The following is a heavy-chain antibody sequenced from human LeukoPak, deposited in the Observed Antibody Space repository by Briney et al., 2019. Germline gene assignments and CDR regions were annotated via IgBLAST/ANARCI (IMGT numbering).Heavy chain of an antibody. D-gene: IGHD2-21*02. V-gene: IGHV1-69*13. CDR1: GGTFSSYA. CDR2: IIPIFGTA. CDR3: AREVRVVVTAIHYYFDC. Sequence: ASVKVPCKASGGTFSSYAISWVRQAPGQGLEWMGGIIPIFGTANYAQKFQGRVTITADESTSTAYMELSSLRSEDTAVYYCAREVRVVVTAIHYYFDCWGQGTLVTVSS. J-gene: IGHJ4*02.